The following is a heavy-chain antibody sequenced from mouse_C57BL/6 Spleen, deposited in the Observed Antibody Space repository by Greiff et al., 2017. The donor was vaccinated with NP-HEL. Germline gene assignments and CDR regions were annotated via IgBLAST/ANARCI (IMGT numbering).Heavy chain of an antibody. CDR1: GFTFSDYY. J-gene: IGHJ1*03. CDR2: INYDGGST. Sequence: DVKLQESGGGLVKPGGSLKLSCAASGFTFSDYYMAWVRQVPEKGLEWVANINYDGGSTYYLDSLKSRFIISRDNAKNILYLQMSSLKSEDTATYYCARGPDFDVWGTGTTVTVSS. V-gene: IGHV5-16*01. CDR3: ARGPDFDV.